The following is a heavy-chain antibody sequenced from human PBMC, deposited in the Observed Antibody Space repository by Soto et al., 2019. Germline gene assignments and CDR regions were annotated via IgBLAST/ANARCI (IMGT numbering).Heavy chain of an antibody. D-gene: IGHD3-3*01. CDR3: GRSFLSGSDY. CDR1: GFTFGDYA. CDR2: IRSQPYGGTP. V-gene: IGHV3-49*04. Sequence: GGSLRLSCTVSGFTFGDYAVNWARQAPGKGLEWVGFIRSQPYGGTPEYAASVKGRFTISRDDSKTIAYLQMNSLKIEDTAVYYCGRSFLSGSDYWGQGTLVTVSS. J-gene: IGHJ4*02.